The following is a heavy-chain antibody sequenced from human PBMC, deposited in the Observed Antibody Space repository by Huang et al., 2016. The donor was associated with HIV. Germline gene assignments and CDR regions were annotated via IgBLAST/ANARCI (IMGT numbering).Heavy chain of an antibody. J-gene: IGHJ5*02. CDR2: IKQDGSEK. V-gene: IGHV3-7*01. Sequence: EVQLVESGGGLVQPGGSLSISCAASGCTFSSYGMSWVRQAPGKGLEWVANIKQDGSEKYYVDSVKGRFTISRDNAKNSLYLQMNSLRAEDTAVYYCARPSTWGQGTLVTVSS. CDR3: ARPST. D-gene: IGHD2-2*01. CDR1: GCTFSSYG.